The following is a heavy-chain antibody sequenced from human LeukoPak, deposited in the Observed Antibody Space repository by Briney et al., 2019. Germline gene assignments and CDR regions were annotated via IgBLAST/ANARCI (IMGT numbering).Heavy chain of an antibody. CDR1: GFTFSDHW. D-gene: IGHD2/OR15-2a*01. Sequence: GGSLRLSCTTSGFTFSDHWMSWVRQAPGKGLEWVGNINQDGSEINYLESGKGRLSITRDNAKNSLFLHMNNLRVEDTAKYYCARVDGNIAYRPVEDWGQGTLVTVSS. CDR3: ARVDGNIAYRPVED. J-gene: IGHJ4*02. CDR2: INQDGSEI. V-gene: IGHV3-7*01.